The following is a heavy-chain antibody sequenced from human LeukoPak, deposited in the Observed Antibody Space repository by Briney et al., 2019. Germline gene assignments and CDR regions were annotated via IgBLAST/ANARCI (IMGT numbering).Heavy chain of an antibody. Sequence: GGSLRLSCVASGFTFGSAAMTWVRQAPGKGLEWVSAISGSGGSTYYADSVKGRFTISRDNSKNTLYLQMNSLRAEDTAVYYCAKKGHKIAYYGMDVWGQGTTVTVSS. CDR2: ISGSGGST. CDR3: AKKGHKIAYYGMDV. CDR1: GFTFGSAA. J-gene: IGHJ6*02. D-gene: IGHD2-21*01. V-gene: IGHV3-23*01.